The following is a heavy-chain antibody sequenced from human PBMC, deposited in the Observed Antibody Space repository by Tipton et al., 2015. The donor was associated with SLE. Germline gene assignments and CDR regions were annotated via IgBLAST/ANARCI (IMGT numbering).Heavy chain of an antibody. V-gene: IGHV3-7*05. CDR2: IKEDGSED. J-gene: IGHJ4*02. Sequence: SLRLSCAASGFTFSSFWMSWVRQAPGKGLEWVANIKEDGSEDSYVDSVKGRFTISRDNARNSLCLQMNSVGAEDTAVYYCARVLVRRRDDYLFYFDYWDQGTLLTVSS. CDR3: ARVLVRRRDDYLFYFDY. D-gene: IGHD3-16*01. CDR1: GFTFSSFW.